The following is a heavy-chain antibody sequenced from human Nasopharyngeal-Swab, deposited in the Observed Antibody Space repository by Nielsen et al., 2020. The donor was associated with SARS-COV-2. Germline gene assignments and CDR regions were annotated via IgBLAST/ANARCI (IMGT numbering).Heavy chain of an antibody. V-gene: IGHV1-69*13. J-gene: IGHJ5*02. CDR3: ARGAFGLGHSWFDP. CDR1: GGTFSSYK. Sequence: SVKVSCKASGGTFSSYKISWVRQAPGQGLEWMGGIIPMFGTANYAQKFQGRVTITADESTSTAYMELSSLRHEDTAVYYCARGAFGLGHSWFDPWGQGTLVTVSS. CDR2: IIPMFGTA. D-gene: IGHD3-16*01.